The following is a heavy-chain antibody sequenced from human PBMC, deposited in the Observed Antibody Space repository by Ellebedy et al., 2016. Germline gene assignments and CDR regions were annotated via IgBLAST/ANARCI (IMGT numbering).Heavy chain of an antibody. D-gene: IGHD3-22*01. CDR2: IIPIFGTA. V-gene: IGHV1-69*13. Sequence: SVKVSCXASGGTFSSYAISWVRQAPGQGLEWMGGIIPIFGTANYAQKFQGRVTITADESTSTAYMELSSLRSEDTAVYYCARGTSSGLSFDPWGQGTLVTVSS. CDR3: ARGTSSGLSFDP. J-gene: IGHJ5*02. CDR1: GGTFSSYA.